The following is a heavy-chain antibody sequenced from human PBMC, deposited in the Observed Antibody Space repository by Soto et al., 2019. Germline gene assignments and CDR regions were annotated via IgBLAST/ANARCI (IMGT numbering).Heavy chain of an antibody. Sequence: GESLKISCMGSGYSFTSYWIGWVRQMPGKGLEWMGIIYPGDSDTRYSPSFQGQVTISADKSISTAYLRWSSLKASDTAMYYCARLNGDYDYVWGSYRLYYYYGMDVWGQGTTVTVSS. CDR1: GYSFTSYW. CDR2: IYPGDSDT. V-gene: IGHV5-51*01. D-gene: IGHD3-16*02. J-gene: IGHJ6*02. CDR3: ARLNGDYDYVWGSYRLYYYYGMDV.